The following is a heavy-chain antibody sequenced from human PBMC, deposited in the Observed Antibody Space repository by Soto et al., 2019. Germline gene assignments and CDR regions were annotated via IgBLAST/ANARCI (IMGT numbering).Heavy chain of an antibody. D-gene: IGHD1-1*01. CDR1: GFTISNYP. CDR2: ISYDGSDK. CDR3: VRGDRNWDYHFYGTDV. Sequence: GASLRLSCAASGFTISNYPTHWVRQAPGKGLEWVAVISYDGSDKYYGDSVKGRFTISRDNSKITLYLQMSSLRGADTAVDYCVRGDRNWDYHFYGTDVWGQGTTVNVSS. J-gene: IGHJ6*02. V-gene: IGHV3-30-3*01.